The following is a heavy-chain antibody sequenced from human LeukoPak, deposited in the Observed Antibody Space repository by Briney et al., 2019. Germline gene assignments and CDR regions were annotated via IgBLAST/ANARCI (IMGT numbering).Heavy chain of an antibody. J-gene: IGHJ5*02. Sequence: PGGSLRLSCAASGFTFDDYGMSWVRHAPGKGLEWVSGINWNGGSTAYADSVKGRFTISRDNAKNSLYLQMNSLRAEDTAVYYCAKGNYYDSSAYNWFDPWGQGTMVTVSS. CDR1: GFTFDDYG. CDR2: INWNGGST. CDR3: AKGNYYDSSAYNWFDP. V-gene: IGHV3-20*04. D-gene: IGHD3-22*01.